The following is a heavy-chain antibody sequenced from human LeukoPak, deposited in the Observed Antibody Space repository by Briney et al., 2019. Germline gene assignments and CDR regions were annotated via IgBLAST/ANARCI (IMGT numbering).Heavy chain of an antibody. Sequence: GGSLRLSCVASGFMFSSYWMSWVRQAPGKGLEWVANIKLDGSENYYVDSVKGRFTISRDNAKNSLYLQMNSLRAEDTALYYCARDLGSWDAFDFWGQGTMVTVSS. D-gene: IGHD1-26*01. J-gene: IGHJ3*01. V-gene: IGHV3-7*01. CDR2: IKLDGSEN. CDR3: ARDLGSWDAFDF. CDR1: GFMFSSYW.